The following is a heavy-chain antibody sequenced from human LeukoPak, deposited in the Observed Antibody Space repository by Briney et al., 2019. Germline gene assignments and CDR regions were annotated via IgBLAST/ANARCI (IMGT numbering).Heavy chain of an antibody. CDR2: ISSAGTT. V-gene: IGHV3-66*01. Sequence: GGSLRLSCAASEFTVSSSYMSWVRQAPGKGLEWVSIISSAGTTYYADSVKGRFTISRDNSKNTVYLQVNSLRDEDTAVYYCARDLEAANTYYFDYWGQGTMVTVSS. CDR3: ARDLEAANTYYFDY. D-gene: IGHD6-13*01. J-gene: IGHJ4*02. CDR1: EFTVSSSY.